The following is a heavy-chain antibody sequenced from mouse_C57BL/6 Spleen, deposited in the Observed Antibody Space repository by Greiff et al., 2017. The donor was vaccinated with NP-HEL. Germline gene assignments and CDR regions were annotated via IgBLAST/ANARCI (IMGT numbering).Heavy chain of an antibody. D-gene: IGHD1-1*01. J-gene: IGHJ2*01. CDR3: ARWDYYGSSYFDY. Sequence: DVHLVESEGGLVQPGSSMKLSCTASGFTFSDYYMAWVRQVPEKGLEWVANINYDGSSTYYLDSLKSRFIISRDNAKNILYLQMSSLKSEDTATYYCARWDYYGSSYFDYWGQGTTLTVSS. CDR1: GFTFSDYY. CDR2: INYDGSST. V-gene: IGHV5-16*01.